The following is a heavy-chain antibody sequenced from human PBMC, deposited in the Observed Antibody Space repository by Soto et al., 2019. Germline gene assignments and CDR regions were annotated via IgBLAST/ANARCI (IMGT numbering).Heavy chain of an antibody. Sequence: PGGSLRLSCAASGFTFSSYAMSWVRQAPGKGLEWVSAISGSGGSTYYADSVKGRFTISRDNSKNTLYLQMNSLRAEDTAVYYCLKVVQYQLDGSFDSWGQGTLVTVSS. CDR3: LKVVQYQLDGSFDS. J-gene: IGHJ4*02. CDR1: GFTFSSYA. D-gene: IGHD2-2*01. CDR2: ISGSGGST. V-gene: IGHV3-23*01.